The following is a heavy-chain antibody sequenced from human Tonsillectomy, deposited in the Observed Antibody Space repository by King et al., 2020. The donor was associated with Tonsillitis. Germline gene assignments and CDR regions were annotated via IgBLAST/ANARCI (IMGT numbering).Heavy chain of an antibody. V-gene: IGHV3-15*01. Sequence: VQLVESGGVLVEPGGSLRLSCEASGFSFNIAWMGWVRQAPGKGLEWVGHIKSNNNGGTTAYAAPVKGRLTISRDDSTNTLYLQRNSLKAEDTAVYYSTPRGAVAATWAGGQGSLVTVSS. CDR1: GFSFNIAW. CDR3: TPRGAVAATWA. CDR2: IKSNNNGGTT. D-gene: IGHD1-26*01. J-gene: IGHJ4*02.